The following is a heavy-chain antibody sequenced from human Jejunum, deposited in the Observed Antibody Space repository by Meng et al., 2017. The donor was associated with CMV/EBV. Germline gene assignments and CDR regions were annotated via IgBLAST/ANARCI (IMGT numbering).Heavy chain of an antibody. Sequence: QVQLVESGGGVVQPGVSLRLSFAASGFTFSNYGIHWVRQAPGKGLEWVAFIEHDGSNKYYADSVKGRFTISRDNSKNTLYLQMNSLRVEDTAVYYCAKDVGYWGQGTLVTVPS. CDR1: GFTFSNYG. D-gene: IGHD1-26*01. CDR3: AKDVGY. J-gene: IGHJ4*02. CDR2: IEHDGSNK. V-gene: IGHV3-30*02.